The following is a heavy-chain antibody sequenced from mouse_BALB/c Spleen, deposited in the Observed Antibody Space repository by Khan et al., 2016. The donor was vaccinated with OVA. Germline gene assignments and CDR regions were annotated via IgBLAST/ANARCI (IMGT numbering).Heavy chain of an antibody. V-gene: IGHV2-2*02. CDR3: ARRGYDYGRGALFAY. CDR1: GFSLNHYS. CDR2: IWSAGST. Sequence: QVQLKQSGPGLVQPSQSLSITCTVSGFSLNHYSVHWVRQSPGKGLEWLGVIWSAGSTDYNAAFISRLTISKDNSRSQVFFKMNSLQPNDTDIYYCARRGYDYGRGALFAYWGKGLWSLSLQ. D-gene: IGHD2-4*01. J-gene: IGHJ3*01.